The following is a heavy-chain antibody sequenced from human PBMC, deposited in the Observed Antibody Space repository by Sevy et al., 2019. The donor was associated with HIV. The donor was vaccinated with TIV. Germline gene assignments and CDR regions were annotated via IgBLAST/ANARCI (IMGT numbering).Heavy chain of an antibody. CDR1: GLTFCSDS. J-gene: IGHJ4*02. Sequence: GGSLRLSCIVSGLTFCSDSMNWVRQAPGKGLEWLAYISSTSRTIYYADSVEGRFTISRDNDKKSVFLQMNNLRDEDSATYYCARDVDTPFVRSSDSWGQGTLVTVSS. D-gene: IGHD5-18*01. CDR3: ARDVDTPFVRSSDS. CDR2: ISSTSRTI. V-gene: IGHV3-48*02.